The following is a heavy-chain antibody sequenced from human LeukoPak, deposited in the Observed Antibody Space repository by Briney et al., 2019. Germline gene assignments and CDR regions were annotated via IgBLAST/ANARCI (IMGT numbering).Heavy chain of an antibody. V-gene: IGHV4-59*01. CDR1: GGSISSYY. CDR3: ARCDTQGWFDP. Sequence: SETLSLTCTVSGGSISSYYWSWIRQPPVKGLEWIGYIYYSGSTNYNPSLKSRVTISVDTSKNQFSLKLSSVTAADTAVYYCARCDTQGWFDPWGQGTLVTVSS. J-gene: IGHJ5*02. D-gene: IGHD2-2*02. CDR2: IYYSGST.